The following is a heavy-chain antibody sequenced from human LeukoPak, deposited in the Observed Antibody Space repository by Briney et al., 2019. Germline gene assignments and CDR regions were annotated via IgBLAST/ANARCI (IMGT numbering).Heavy chain of an antibody. J-gene: IGHJ4*02. CDR3: ARSPGGMTVGGTFVY. CDR1: GGSFSGYY. D-gene: IGHD6-13*01. CDR2: WNHSGI. Sequence: SETLSLTCGVSGGSFSGYYWSWIRQPPGKGLEWIGKWNHSGINDNPSHKRRVTIAVDTPKNEFSLKLRSVTAADAAVYYCARSPGGMTVGGTFVYWGQGTLVTVSA. V-gene: IGHV4-34*01.